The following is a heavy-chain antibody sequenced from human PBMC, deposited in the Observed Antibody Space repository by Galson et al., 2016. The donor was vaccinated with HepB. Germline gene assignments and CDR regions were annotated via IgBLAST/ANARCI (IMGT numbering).Heavy chain of an antibody. D-gene: IGHD7-27*01. CDR3: ARDFLGIVGRYFDL. CDR2: ISSSSSYI. J-gene: IGHJ2*01. CDR1: GFSVSNNY. Sequence: SLRLSCAVSGFSVSNNYMSWVRQAPGKGLEWVSSISSSSSYIYYADSVKGRFTISRDNAKNSLYLQMNSLRAEDTAVYYCARDFLGIVGRYFDLWGRGTLVTVSS. V-gene: IGHV3-21*01.